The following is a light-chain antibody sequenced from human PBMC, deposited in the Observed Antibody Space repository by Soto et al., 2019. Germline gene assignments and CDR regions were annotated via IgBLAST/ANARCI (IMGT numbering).Light chain of an antibody. Sequence: QSALTQPASVSGSPGQSITISRTGTSSDIGAYNFVSWYQQHPGKAPKLMLYDVNIRPSGVSNRFSGSKSGNTASLTISGLQAEDEADYSCTSWTTSPTMIFGGGTKLTVL. J-gene: IGLJ2*01. CDR1: SSDIGAYNF. CDR2: DVN. CDR3: TSWTTSPTMI. V-gene: IGLV2-14*03.